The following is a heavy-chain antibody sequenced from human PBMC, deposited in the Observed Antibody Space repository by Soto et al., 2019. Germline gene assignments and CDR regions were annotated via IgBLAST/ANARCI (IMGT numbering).Heavy chain of an antibody. CDR2: SPGNGDTA. V-gene: IGHV3-23*01. CDR1: GFSFSTYG. D-gene: IGHD3-10*01. J-gene: IGHJ5*02. CDR3: ALDRPNYFGSGGGYYKSGGDH. Sequence: GGSLRLSCAASGFSFSTYGMTWVRQAPGRGLEWVSASPGNGDTAYYADSVKGRFTISRDNSKNTLFLQMNSLRVEDTAVYYCALDRPNYFGSGGGYYKSGGDHWGQGILVTVSS.